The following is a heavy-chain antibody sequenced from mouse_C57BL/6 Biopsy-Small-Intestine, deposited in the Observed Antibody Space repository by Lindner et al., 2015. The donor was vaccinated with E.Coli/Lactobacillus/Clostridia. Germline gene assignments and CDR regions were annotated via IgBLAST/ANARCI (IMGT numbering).Heavy chain of an antibody. J-gene: IGHJ1*01. Sequence: SVKVSCKASGYTFTSYYIHWVRQAPGQGPEWMGWVNPKRGDAIYAQKFQGRVTMTRDASISTAYMELTRLTSDDTAVYYCARDPGWAGTYWFFDVWGRGALVTVSS. V-gene: IGHV1-66*01. CDR1: GYTFTSYY. D-gene: IGHD2-3*01. CDR3: ARDPGWAGTYWFFDV. CDR2: VNPKRGDA.